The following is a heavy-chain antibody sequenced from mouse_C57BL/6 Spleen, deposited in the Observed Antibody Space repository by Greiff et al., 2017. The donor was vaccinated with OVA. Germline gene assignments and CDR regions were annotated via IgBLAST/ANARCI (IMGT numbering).Heavy chain of an antibody. J-gene: IGHJ3*01. CDR1: GYTFTEYT. CDR2: FYPGSGSI. D-gene: IGHD2-1*01. Sequence: VQLQQSGAELVKPGASVKLSCKASGYTFTEYTIHWVKQRSGQGLEWIGWFYPGSGSIKYNEKFKDKATLTADKSSSTVDMELSRLTSEDSAVYFFARHEVSFYYGNAWFAYWGQGTLVTVSA. V-gene: IGHV1-62-2*01. CDR3: ARHEVSFYYGNAWFAY.